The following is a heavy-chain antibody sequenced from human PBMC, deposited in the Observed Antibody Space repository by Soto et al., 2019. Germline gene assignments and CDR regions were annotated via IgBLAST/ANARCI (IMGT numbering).Heavy chain of an antibody. D-gene: IGHD6-13*01. Sequence: QITLKESGPTLVKPTQTLTLTCTFSGFSITTSGVGVGWIRQPPGKALEWLALIYWNDVKRYSPSLKSRLTNTKDTSKTRVVLTVTNMDPVDTATYSCAHIAIDTSTWFYFAQWGQGTLVTVSS. CDR3: AHIAIDTSTWFYFAQ. CDR2: IYWNDVK. J-gene: IGHJ4*02. CDR1: GFSITTSGVG. V-gene: IGHV2-5*01.